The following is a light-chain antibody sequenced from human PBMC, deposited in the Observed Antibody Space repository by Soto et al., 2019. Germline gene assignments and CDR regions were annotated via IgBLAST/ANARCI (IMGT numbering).Light chain of an antibody. CDR3: QQSHSTPLT. V-gene: IGKV1-39*01. J-gene: IGKJ4*01. Sequence: DIQVIQSPSSLSASVGDRVTITCRASLRISTYLNWYQHKPGKAPKLLIYGASSLQSGVPSRFSGSGSGTDFTLTISSLHPEDSPTYYCQQSHSTPLTFGGGTNLEI. CDR1: LRISTY. CDR2: GAS.